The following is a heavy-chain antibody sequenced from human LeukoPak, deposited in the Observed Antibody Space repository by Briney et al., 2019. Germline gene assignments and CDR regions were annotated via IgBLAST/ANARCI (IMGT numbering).Heavy chain of an antibody. Sequence: GGSLRLSCAASGFTFSSYAMTWVRQAPGKGLEWVSVISDSGSTTHYADSVQGRFIISRDNSENTLYLHMDSLRAEDTAVYYCAKYISGYAPNFDYWGQGILVTVSS. CDR3: AKYISGYAPNFDY. J-gene: IGHJ4*02. CDR1: GFTFSSYA. D-gene: IGHD6-19*01. V-gene: IGHV3-23*01. CDR2: ISDSGSTT.